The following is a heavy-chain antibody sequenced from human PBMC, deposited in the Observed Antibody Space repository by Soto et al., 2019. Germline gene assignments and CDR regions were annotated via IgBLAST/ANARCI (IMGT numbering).Heavy chain of an antibody. D-gene: IGHD2-15*01. J-gene: IGHJ5*02. CDR2: IFYSGST. Sequence: SETLSLTCAVYGGSFSGYYWSWIRQPPGKGLEWIGSIFYSGSTYYNPSLKSRVTISVDTSKNQFSLTLTSVTAADTAVYYCARQCRGVTCNWFVPWGQGTLVTVSS. V-gene: IGHV4-34*12. CDR3: ARQCRGVTCNWFVP. CDR1: GGSFSGYY.